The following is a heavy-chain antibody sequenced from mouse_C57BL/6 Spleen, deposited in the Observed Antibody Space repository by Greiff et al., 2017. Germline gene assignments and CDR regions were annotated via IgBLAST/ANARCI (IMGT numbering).Heavy chain of an antibody. J-gene: IGHJ1*03. V-gene: IGHV1-18*01. Sequence: VQLQQPGPELVKPGASVKIPCKASGYTFTDYNMDWVKQSHGKSLEWIGDINPNNGGTIYNQKFKGKATLTVDKSSSTAYMELRSLTSEDTAVYYCAYDYGGYFDVWGTGTTVTVSS. CDR3: AYDYGGYFDV. D-gene: IGHD2-4*01. CDR2: INPNNGGT. CDR1: GYTFTDYN.